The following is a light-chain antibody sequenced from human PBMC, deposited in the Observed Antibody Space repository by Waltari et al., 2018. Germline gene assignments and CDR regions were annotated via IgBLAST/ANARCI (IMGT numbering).Light chain of an antibody. CDR2: EVS. CDR1: SSDVGGYNY. V-gene: IGLV2-14*01. CDR3: SSFTDTSTWV. Sequence: QSALTQPASVSGSPGQSITISCTGTSSDVGGYNYVSWYQLHPGKVPKLIIYEVSNRPPGVSNRLSGAESGNTASLTISGLQAEDGADYYCSSFTDTSTWVFGGGTKVTVL. J-gene: IGLJ2*01.